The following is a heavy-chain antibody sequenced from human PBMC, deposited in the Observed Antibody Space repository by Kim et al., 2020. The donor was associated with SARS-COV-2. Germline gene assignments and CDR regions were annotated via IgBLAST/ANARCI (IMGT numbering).Heavy chain of an antibody. D-gene: IGHD1-26*01. CDR1: GFTFSSYA. CDR3: AKSGPSLGELQISKFDY. J-gene: IGHJ4*02. CDR2: ISGSGGST. Sequence: GGSLRLSCAASGFTFSSYAMSWVRQAPGKGLEWVSAISGSGGSTYYADSVKGRFTISRDNSKNTLYLQMNSLRAEDTAVYYCAKSGPSLGELQISKFDYWGQGTLVTVSS. V-gene: IGHV3-23*01.